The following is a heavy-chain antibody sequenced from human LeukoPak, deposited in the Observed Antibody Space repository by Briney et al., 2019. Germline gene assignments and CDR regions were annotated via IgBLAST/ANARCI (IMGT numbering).Heavy chain of an antibody. CDR2: ISGSGSST. Sequence: TGGTLRLSCAASGFTFSNYGMTWVRQAPGKGLEWVSAISGSGSSTYYADSVKGRFTISRDNSKNTLYLQMNSLRAEDTALYYCAKDWTDIVVVLAAPIDYWGQGTLVTVSS. D-gene: IGHD2-15*01. CDR3: AKDWTDIVVVLAAPIDY. V-gene: IGHV3-23*01. CDR1: GFTFSNYG. J-gene: IGHJ4*02.